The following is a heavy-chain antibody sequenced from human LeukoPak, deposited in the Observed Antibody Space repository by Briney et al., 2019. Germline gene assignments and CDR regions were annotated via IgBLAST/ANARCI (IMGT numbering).Heavy chain of an antibody. V-gene: IGHV1-3*01. CDR1: GYTFITYE. D-gene: IGHD3-9*01. J-gene: IGHJ3*02. CDR2: INAGNGNT. Sequence: ASVKVSCKASGYTFITYEINWVRQAPGQRLEWMGWINAGNGNTKYSQKFQGRVTITRDTSASTAYMELSSLRSEDTAVYYCARDVRYFDWLDGAFDIWGQGTMVTVSS. CDR3: ARDVRYFDWLDGAFDI.